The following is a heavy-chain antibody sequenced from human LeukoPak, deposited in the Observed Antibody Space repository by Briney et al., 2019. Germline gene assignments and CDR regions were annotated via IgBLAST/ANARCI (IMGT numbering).Heavy chain of an antibody. D-gene: IGHD6-13*01. Sequence: ASVKVSCKVSGYTLTELSMHWVRQAPGKGLEWMGGFDPEDGETIYAQKFQGRVTMTEDTSTDTAYMELRSLRSDDTAVYYCARVGPSLIAAAGTGWFDPWGQGTLVTVSS. CDR1: GYTLTELS. V-gene: IGHV1-24*01. CDR2: FDPEDGET. J-gene: IGHJ5*02. CDR3: ARVGPSLIAAAGTGWFDP.